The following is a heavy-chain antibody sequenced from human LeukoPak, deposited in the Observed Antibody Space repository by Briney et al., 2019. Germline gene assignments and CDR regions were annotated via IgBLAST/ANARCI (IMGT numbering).Heavy chain of an antibody. D-gene: IGHD3-9*01. CDR3: ARRLRVGYFDWLHFDY. Sequence: PSETLSLTCAVYGGSFSGYYWSWIRQPPGKGLEWIGEINHSGSTNYNPSLKSRVTISVDTSKNQFSLKLSSVTAADTAVYYCARRLRVGYFDWLHFDYWGQGTLVTVSS. CDR2: INHSGST. J-gene: IGHJ4*02. V-gene: IGHV4-34*01. CDR1: GGSFSGYY.